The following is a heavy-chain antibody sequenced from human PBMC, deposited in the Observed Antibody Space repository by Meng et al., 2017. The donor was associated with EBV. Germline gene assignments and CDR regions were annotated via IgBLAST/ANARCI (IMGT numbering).Heavy chain of an antibody. Sequence: EGTLGESGGGLIQPGGALRLSWAASGFTVRSNYMSWVRQAPGKGLEWVSVIYSGGSTYYADSVKGRFTISRDNSKNTLYLQMNSLRAEDTAVYYCAKHRLGPLDYWGQGTLVTVSS. CDR3: AKHRLGPLDY. CDR2: IYSGGST. J-gene: IGHJ4*02. CDR1: GFTVRSNY. V-gene: IGHV3-53*01. D-gene: IGHD5-12*01.